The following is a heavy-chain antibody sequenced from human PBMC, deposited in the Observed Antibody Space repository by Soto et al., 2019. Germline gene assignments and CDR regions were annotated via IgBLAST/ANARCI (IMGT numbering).Heavy chain of an antibody. Sequence: QVQLQESGPGLVKASETLSLTCAVSGYSISSGYYWGWLRQPPGKGLEWIGSIYHGGSTYYNPSHNSRVTLSFDMTNTPASRILNSAPAADTAVYYCARVGPWVPYSYDSSPYTFENWFAPWGQGTLVTVSS. CDR1: GYSISSGYY. J-gene: IGHJ5*02. CDR2: IYHGGST. CDR3: ARVGPWVPYSYDSSPYTFENWFAP. D-gene: IGHD3-22*01. V-gene: IGHV4-38-2*01.